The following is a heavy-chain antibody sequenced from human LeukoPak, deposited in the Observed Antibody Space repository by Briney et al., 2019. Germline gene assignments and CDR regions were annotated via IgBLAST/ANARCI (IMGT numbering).Heavy chain of an antibody. D-gene: IGHD5-18*01. CDR2: ISAYNGNT. CDR3: AREGGTAMALPPSGYYYGMDV. J-gene: IGHJ6*02. Sequence: GASVKVPCKASGYTFTSYGISWVRQAPGQGLEWMGWISAYNGNTNYAQKLQGRVTMTTDTSTSTAYMELRSLRSDDTAVYYCAREGGTAMALPPSGYYYGMDVWGQGTTVTVSS. CDR1: GYTFTSYG. V-gene: IGHV1-18*01.